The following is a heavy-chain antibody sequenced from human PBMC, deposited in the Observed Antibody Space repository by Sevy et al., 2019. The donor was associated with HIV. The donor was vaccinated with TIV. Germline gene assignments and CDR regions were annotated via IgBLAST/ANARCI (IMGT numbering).Heavy chain of an antibody. CDR2: VYYSGNT. J-gene: IGHJ2*01. CDR1: GGAINNYY. V-gene: IGHV4-59*01. Sequence: SETLSLTCTVSGGAINNYYWSWIRQRPGEGLEWIGYVYYSGNTNFNPSLKSRVTSSVDTSKNQISLRLKSLTAADTAVYYCARGGSSGWYTSGNYWYFDLWGRGTLVTVSS. CDR3: ARGGSSGWYTSGNYWYFDL. D-gene: IGHD6-19*01.